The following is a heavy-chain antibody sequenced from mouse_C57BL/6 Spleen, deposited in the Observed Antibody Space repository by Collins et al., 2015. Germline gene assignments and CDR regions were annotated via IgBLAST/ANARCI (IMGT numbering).Heavy chain of an antibody. Sequence: QVQLKESGPGLVAPSQSLSITCTVSGFSLTSYGVHWVRQPPGKGLEWLGVIWAGGSTNYNSALMSRLSISKDNSKSQVFLKMNGLQTDDTAMYYCARGAYYRYDGYYAMDYWGQGTSVTVSS. V-gene: IGHV2-9*02. CDR3: ARGAYYRYDGYYAMDY. CDR1: GFSLTSYG. CDR2: IWAGGST. D-gene: IGHD2-14*01. J-gene: IGHJ4*01.